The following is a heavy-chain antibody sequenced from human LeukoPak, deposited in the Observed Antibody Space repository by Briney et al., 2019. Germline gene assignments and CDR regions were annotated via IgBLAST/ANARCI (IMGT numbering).Heavy chain of an antibody. J-gene: IGHJ5*02. CDR1: GYTFTSYY. D-gene: IGHD3-10*01. CDR2: INPSGGST. V-gene: IGHV1-46*01. Sequence: ASVKVSCKASGYTFTSYYMHWARQAPGQGLEWMGIINPSGGSTSYAQKFQGRVTMTRDTSTSTVYMELSSLRSEHPAVYYCARDRITMVRGVIIDVGNWFDPWGQGTLVTVSS. CDR3: ARDRITMVRGVIIDVGNWFDP.